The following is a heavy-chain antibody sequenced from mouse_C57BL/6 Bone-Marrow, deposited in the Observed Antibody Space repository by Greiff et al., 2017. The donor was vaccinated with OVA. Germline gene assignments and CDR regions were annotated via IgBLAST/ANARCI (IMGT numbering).Heavy chain of an antibody. D-gene: IGHD1-1*01. V-gene: IGHV2-2*01. CDR3: ARTPPIYYYGSSYVFYAMDY. CDR1: GFSLTSYG. J-gene: IGHJ4*01. Sequence: VKLMESGPGLVQPSQSLSITCTVSGFSLTSYGVHWVRQSPGKGLEWLGVIWSGGSTDYNAAFISRLSIRKDNSQSQVFFKMNILQSDDTAIYYCARTPPIYYYGSSYVFYAMDYWGQGTSVTVSS. CDR2: IWSGGST.